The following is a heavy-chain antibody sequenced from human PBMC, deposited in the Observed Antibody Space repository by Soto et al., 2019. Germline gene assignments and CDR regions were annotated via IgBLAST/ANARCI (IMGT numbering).Heavy chain of an antibody. Sequence: GASVKVSCKASGYTFTSYAMHWVRQAPGQRLEWMGWINAGNGNTKYSQKFQGRVTITRDTSASTAYMELSSLRSEDTAVYYCARGLYCSSTSCYSLVVSRVGGRDPPHGMDVWGQGTTVTVSS. CDR2: INAGNGNT. V-gene: IGHV1-3*01. CDR1: GYTFTSYA. D-gene: IGHD2-2*01. CDR3: ARGLYCSSTSCYSLVVSRVGGRDPPHGMDV. J-gene: IGHJ6*02.